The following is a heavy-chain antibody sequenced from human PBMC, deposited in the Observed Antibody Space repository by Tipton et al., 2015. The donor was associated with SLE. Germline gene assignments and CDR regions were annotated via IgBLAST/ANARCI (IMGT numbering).Heavy chain of an antibody. CDR1: GGPISGYY. CDR3: ARGWAVAGPLAFDY. V-gene: IGHV4-34*01. Sequence: TLSLTCTVSGGPISGYYWTWIRQPPGKGLEWIGEINHSGSTNYNPSLKSRVTISVDTSKKEFSLNLTSVTAADTAVYYCARGWAVAGPLAFDYWGQGILVTVSS. J-gene: IGHJ4*02. CDR2: INHSGST. D-gene: IGHD6-19*01.